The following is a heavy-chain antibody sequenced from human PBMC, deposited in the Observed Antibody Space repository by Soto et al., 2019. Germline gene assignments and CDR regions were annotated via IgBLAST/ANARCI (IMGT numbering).Heavy chain of an antibody. V-gene: IGHV1-2*04. CDR1: GYTLTEFS. Sequence: ASVKVSCKASGYTLTEFSMHWVRQAPGQGLEWMGGINPNSGGTIYAQKFQGWVTMTRDTSISTAYMELSRLRSDDTAVYYCASSQWLVPPVDYRGQGTLVTVSS. J-gene: IGHJ4*02. D-gene: IGHD6-19*01. CDR3: ASSQWLVPPVDY. CDR2: INPNSGGT.